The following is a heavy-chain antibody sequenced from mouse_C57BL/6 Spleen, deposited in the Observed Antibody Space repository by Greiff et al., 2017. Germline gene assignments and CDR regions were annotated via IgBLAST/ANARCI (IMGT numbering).Heavy chain of an antibody. CDR2: IDPSDSYT. CDR1: GYTFTSYW. Sequence: QVQLQQSGAELVRPGTSVKLSCKASGYTFTSYWMHWVKQRPGQGLEWIGVIDPSDSYTNYNQKFKGKATLTVDTSSSTAYMQLSSLTSEDSAVYYCARGTDYGDWYFDVWGTGTTVTVSS. V-gene: IGHV1-59*01. J-gene: IGHJ1*03. D-gene: IGHD1-1*02. CDR3: ARGTDYGDWYFDV.